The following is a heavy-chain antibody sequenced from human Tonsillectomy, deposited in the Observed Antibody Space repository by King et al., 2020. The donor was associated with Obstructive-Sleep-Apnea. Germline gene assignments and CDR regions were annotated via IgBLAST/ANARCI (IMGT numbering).Heavy chain of an antibody. J-gene: IGHJ5*01. CDR1: GGSIISSDFY. V-gene: IGHV4-31*03. CDR3: ARFVLTAWFDP. Sequence: VQLQESGPGLVNPSQTLSLTCTVSGGSIISSDFYWSWIRQHPGRGLEWSGYIYYSGSTYYNPSLKSRVTMSVDTAKNEFSLKLSSVTAADTAVYYCARFVLTAWFDPWGQGTLVTVSS. CDR2: IYYSGST. D-gene: IGHD2-21*02.